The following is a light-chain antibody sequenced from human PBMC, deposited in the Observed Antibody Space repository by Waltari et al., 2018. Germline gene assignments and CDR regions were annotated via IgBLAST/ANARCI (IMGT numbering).Light chain of an antibody. CDR3: QQFDSLPWT. Sequence: DIQMTQSPSTLSAAVGDRVTMTCRASQAINDYLGWYQQKPGKAPKLLLYKASSLESGVPSRFSGSGSGTEFTLTISSLQPDDFATYFCQQFDSLPWTFGQGTKVEIK. V-gene: IGKV1-5*03. J-gene: IGKJ1*01. CDR1: QAINDY. CDR2: KAS.